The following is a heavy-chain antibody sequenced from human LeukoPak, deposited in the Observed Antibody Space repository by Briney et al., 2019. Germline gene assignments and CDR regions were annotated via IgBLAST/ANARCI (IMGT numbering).Heavy chain of an antibody. J-gene: IGHJ4*02. CDR1: GFTFSSYW. CDR2: IKEDGSEK. CDR3: ARDAVYGSGSYADY. Sequence: PGGSLRLSCAASGFTFSSYWMSWVRQAPGKGLEWVANIKEDGSEKYYVDSVKGRFTISRDNAKNSLYLQMNSLRAEDTAVYYCARDAVYGSGSYADYWGQGTLVTVSS. V-gene: IGHV3-7*01. D-gene: IGHD3-10*01.